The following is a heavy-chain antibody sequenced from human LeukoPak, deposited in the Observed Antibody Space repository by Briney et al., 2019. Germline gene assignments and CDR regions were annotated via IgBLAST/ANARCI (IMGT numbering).Heavy chain of an antibody. Sequence: SETLSLTCTVSGGSISSYYWSWIRQPPGKGLEWIGFIYYSGSTNYNPSLKSRVTISVDTSKNQFSLKLSSVTAAGTAVYYCARPSLDYGGIDAFDFWGQGTLVTVSS. V-gene: IGHV4-59*08. D-gene: IGHD4-23*01. J-gene: IGHJ3*01. CDR1: GGSISSYY. CDR2: IYYSGST. CDR3: ARPSLDYGGIDAFDF.